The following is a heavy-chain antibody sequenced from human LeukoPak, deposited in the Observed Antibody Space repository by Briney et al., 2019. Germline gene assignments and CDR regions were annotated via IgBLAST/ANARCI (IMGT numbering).Heavy chain of an antibody. CDR2: ISGSGGST. CDR1: VFTFSSFA. D-gene: IGHD4-23*01. CDR3: AKVMTMVVTDAFDI. V-gene: IGHV3-23*01. Sequence: GGSLRLSCAASVFTFSSFAMSWVRPAPGKGLWWVSAISGSGGSTYYADSVKGRCTISRDNSKNTLYLQMNSLRAEDTAVYYCAKVMTMVVTDAFDIWGQGTMVTVSS. J-gene: IGHJ3*02.